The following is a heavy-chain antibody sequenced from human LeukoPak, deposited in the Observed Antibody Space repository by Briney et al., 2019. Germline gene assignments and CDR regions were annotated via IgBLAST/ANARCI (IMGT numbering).Heavy chain of an antibody. J-gene: IGHJ4*02. CDR3: ARFVAAAEAPDYFDY. Sequence: GGSLRLSCAASGFTVSSNYMSWVRQAPGKGLEWVSVIYSGGSTYYADSVKGRFTISRDNSKNTLYLQMNSLRAEDTAVYYCARFVAAAEAPDYFDYWGQGTLVTVSS. CDR2: IYSGGST. V-gene: IGHV3-66*01. CDR1: GFTVSSNY. D-gene: IGHD6-13*01.